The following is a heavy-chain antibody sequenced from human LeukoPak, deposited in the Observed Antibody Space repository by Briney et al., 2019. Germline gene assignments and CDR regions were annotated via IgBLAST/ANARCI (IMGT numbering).Heavy chain of an antibody. CDR2: IKQDGSEK. CDR1: GFTFSSYW. D-gene: IGHD5-24*01. Sequence: GGSLRLSCAASGFTFSSYWMSWVRQAPGKGLEWVANIKQDGSEKYYVDSVKGRFTISRDNAKNSLYLQMNSLRAEDTAVYYCARVRMATISRFQKKTGIVDYWGQGTLVTVSS. J-gene: IGHJ4*02. CDR3: ARVRMATISRFQKKTGIVDY. V-gene: IGHV3-7*03.